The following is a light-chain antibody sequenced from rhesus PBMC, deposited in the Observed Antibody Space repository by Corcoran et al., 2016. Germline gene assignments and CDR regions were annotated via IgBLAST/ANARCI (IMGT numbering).Light chain of an antibody. CDR3: QQYSSRPLT. Sequence: DIQMTQSPSSLSASVGDTVTITCRASQGISSWLAWYQQKPGKAPKLLTYTASSLQSGVPSRFSGSGSGTDFTLTISSLQSEDFATYYCQQYSSRPLTFGGGTKVELK. CDR2: TAS. V-gene: IGKV1-22*01. CDR1: QGISSW. J-gene: IGKJ4*01.